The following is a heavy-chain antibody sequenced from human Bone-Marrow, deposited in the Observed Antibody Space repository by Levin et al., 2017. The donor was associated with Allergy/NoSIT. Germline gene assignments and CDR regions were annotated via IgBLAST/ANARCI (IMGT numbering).Heavy chain of an antibody. J-gene: IGHJ4*02. CDR3: ASECGGDSY. CDR1: GFTFSDHY. D-gene: IGHD2-21*02. Sequence: GGSLRLSCAASGFTFSDHYMDWVRQAPGKGLEWVGRTRNKANSYTTEYAASVKGRFTISRDDSKNSLYLQMNSLKTEDTAVYYCASECGGDSYWGQGTLVTVSS. CDR2: TRNKANSYTT. V-gene: IGHV3-72*01.